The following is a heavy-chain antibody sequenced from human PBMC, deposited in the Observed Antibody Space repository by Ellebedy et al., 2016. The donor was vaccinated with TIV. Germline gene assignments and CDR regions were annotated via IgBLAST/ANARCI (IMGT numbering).Heavy chain of an antibody. D-gene: IGHD3-3*01. CDR3: ARGRGIWGGSNQ. Sequence: SETLSLTXAVSGGSISSGGYSWSWIRQPPGKGLEWIGYIYHSGSTYYNPSLKSRVTISVDRSKNQFSLKLSSVTAADTAVYYCARGRGIWGGSNQWGQGTMVTVSS. CDR2: IYHSGST. V-gene: IGHV4-30-2*01. J-gene: IGHJ3*01. CDR1: GGSISSGGYS.